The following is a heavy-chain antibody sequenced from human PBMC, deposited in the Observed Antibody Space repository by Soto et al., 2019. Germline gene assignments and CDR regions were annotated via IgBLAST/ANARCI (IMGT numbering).Heavy chain of an antibody. CDR2: IYYSGST. V-gene: IGHV4-31*03. D-gene: IGHD3-22*01. J-gene: IGHJ4*02. CDR3: ARSFVHRSGWTAADY. CDR1: GGSISSGGYY. Sequence: QVQLQESGPGLVKPSQTLSLTCTVSGGSISSGGYYWSWIRQHPGKDLEWIGYIYYSGSTYYNPSLKSRVTISVDTSKNQFSLKLSSVTAADTAVYYCARSFVHRSGWTAADYWGQGTLVTVSS.